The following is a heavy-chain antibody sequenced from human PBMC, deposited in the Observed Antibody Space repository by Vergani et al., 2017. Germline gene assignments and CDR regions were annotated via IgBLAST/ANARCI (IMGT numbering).Heavy chain of an antibody. CDR2: INHSGST. CDR3: ARVGRVDTIWFDP. Sequence: QVQLQQWGAGLLKPSETLSLTCAVYGGSFSGYYWSWIRQPPGKGLEWIGEINHSGSTNYNPSLKSRVTISVDTSKNQFSLKLSSVTAADTAVYDCARVGRVDTIWFDPWGQGTLVTVSS. D-gene: IGHD5-18*01. J-gene: IGHJ5*02. V-gene: IGHV4-34*01. CDR1: GGSFSGYY.